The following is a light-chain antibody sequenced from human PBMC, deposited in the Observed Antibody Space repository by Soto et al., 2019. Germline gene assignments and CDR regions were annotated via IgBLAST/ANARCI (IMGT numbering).Light chain of an antibody. CDR3: SSYAGSNVI. V-gene: IGLV2-8*01. CDR2: EVD. J-gene: IGLJ2*01. CDR1: SSDIGNNNY. Sequence: QSALTQPPSASGSPGQSVTISCTGNSSDIGNNNYVSWYQQHPGKAPKLMIYEVDKRPSGVPDRFSGSKSGNTASLAVSGLQAEDEADYFCSSYAGSNVIFGGGTKLTVL.